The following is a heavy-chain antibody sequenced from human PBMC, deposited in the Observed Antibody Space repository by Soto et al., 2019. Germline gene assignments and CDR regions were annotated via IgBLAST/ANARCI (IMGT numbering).Heavy chain of an antibody. J-gene: IGHJ6*02. V-gene: IGHV4-4*02. CDR1: GGSISSSNW. D-gene: IGHD3-3*01. CDR2: IYHSGST. Sequence: SETLSLTCAVSGGSISSSNWWSWVRQPPGKGLEWIGEIYHSGSTNYNPSLKSRVTISVDKSKNQFSLKLSSVTAADTAVYYCARVTYYDFWSGYSSHYYYGMDVWGQGTTVTVSS. CDR3: ARVTYYDFWSGYSSHYYYGMDV.